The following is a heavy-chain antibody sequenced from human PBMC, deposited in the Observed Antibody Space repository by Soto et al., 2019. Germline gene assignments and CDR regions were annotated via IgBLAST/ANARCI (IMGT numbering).Heavy chain of an antibody. CDR1: GGTFSSYP. CDR3: ARVRHITNYHMAL. V-gene: IGHV1-69*01. D-gene: IGHD2-21*01. J-gene: IGHJ6*02. CDR2: IIPFFATA. Sequence: QVQLVQSGAEVKKPGSSVKVSCEASGGTFSSYPINWVRQAPGQGLEWMGGIIPFFATANYAQKFQGRVTITADDSTNTTYMDHLSLRSEDTAVYYCARVRHITNYHMALCVQWTTFTLSS.